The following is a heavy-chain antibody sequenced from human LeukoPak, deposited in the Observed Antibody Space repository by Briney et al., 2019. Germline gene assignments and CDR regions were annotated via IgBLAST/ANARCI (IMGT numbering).Heavy chain of an antibody. D-gene: IGHD3-22*01. V-gene: IGHV3-15*01. CDR1: GFXFSSXX. J-gene: IGHJ6*03. CDR3: TTSSSGYYDYYYYYMDV. CDR2: IKSKTDGGTT. Sequence: ASGFXFSSXXXXWVXQAXXXXXEWVGRIKSKTDGGTTDYGAPVKGRFTISRDDSKNTLYLQMNSLKTEDTAVYYCTTSSSGYYDYYYYYMDVWGKGTTVTVSS.